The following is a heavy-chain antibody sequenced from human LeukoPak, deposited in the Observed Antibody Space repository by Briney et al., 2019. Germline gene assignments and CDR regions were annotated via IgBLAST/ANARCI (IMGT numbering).Heavy chain of an antibody. CDR3: ARGSIAARPLNY. CDR2: IYSGGST. Sequence: GGSLRLSCAASGFTVSSNYMSWVRQAPGKGLEWVSVIYSGGSTYYAGSVKGRFTISRDNSKNTLYLQMNSLRAEDTAVYYCARGSIAARPLNYWGQGTLVTVSS. CDR1: GFTVSSNY. J-gene: IGHJ4*02. D-gene: IGHD6-6*01. V-gene: IGHV3-66*01.